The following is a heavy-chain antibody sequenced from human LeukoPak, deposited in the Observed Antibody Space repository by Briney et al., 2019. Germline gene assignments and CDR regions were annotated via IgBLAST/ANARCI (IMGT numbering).Heavy chain of an antibody. CDR2: ISYDGSNK. D-gene: IGHD1-26*01. Sequence: GGSLRLSCAASGFTFSSYAMHWVRQAPGKGLEWVAVISYDGSNKYYADSVKGRFTISRDNSKNTLYLQMNSLRAEDTAVYYCARVVRTTVGATAYYFDYWGQGTLVTVSS. J-gene: IGHJ4*02. CDR3: ARVVRTTVGATAYYFDY. CDR1: GFTFSSYA. V-gene: IGHV3-30-3*01.